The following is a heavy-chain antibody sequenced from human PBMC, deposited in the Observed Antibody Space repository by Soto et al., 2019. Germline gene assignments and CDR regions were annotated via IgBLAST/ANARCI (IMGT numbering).Heavy chain of an antibody. CDR3: ARDRRIRYDSSGQFDY. Sequence: GGSLRLSCAASGFTFSSYAMHWVRQAPGKGLEWVAVISYDGSNKYYADSVKGRFTISRDNSKNTLYLQMNSLRAEDTAVYYCARDRRIRYDSSGQFDYWGQGTLVTVS. CDR2: ISYDGSNK. CDR1: GFTFSSYA. J-gene: IGHJ4*02. D-gene: IGHD3-22*01. V-gene: IGHV3-30-3*01.